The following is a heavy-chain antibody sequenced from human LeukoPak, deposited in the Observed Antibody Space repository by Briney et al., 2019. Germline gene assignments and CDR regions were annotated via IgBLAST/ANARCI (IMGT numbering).Heavy chain of an antibody. CDR2: ISSSGDST. J-gene: IGHJ4*02. CDR3: AKLPSSSWFYFDY. Sequence: GGSLRLSCAASGFTFSSYAMSWVRQAPGKGLGWVSAISSSGDSTYYADSVKGRFTISRDNSKNTLYLQMNSLRAEDTAVYYCAKLPSSSWFYFDYWGQGTLVTVSS. CDR1: GFTFSSYA. D-gene: IGHD6-13*01. V-gene: IGHV3-23*01.